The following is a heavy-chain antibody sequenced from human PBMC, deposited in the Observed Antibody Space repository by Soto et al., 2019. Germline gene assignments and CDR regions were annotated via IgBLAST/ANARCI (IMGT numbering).Heavy chain of an antibody. Sequence: QITLKESGPPLVIPTQTLTLTCAFSGFSLDTRGVSVGWIRQPPGKALEWLALIYWDDDRRYSPSLKSRLTITKDTSKNQVVLTMTNMDPVDTATYYCAHVLGYCSGGSCYSGPSDYWGQGTLVTVSS. CDR2: IYWDDDR. CDR3: AHVLGYCSGGSCYSGPSDY. V-gene: IGHV2-5*02. J-gene: IGHJ4*02. CDR1: GFSLDTRGVS. D-gene: IGHD2-15*01.